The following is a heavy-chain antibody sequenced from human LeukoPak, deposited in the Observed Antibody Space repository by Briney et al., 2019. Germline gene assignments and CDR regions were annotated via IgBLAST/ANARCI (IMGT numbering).Heavy chain of an antibody. CDR2: LNPNSGGT. Sequence: ASVKVSCKASGYTFTGYYMHWVRQAPGQGLEWMGWLNPNSGGTNYAQKFQGRVTMTRDTSISTAYMELSRLRSDDTAVYYCARGAPGNSGYAFDIWGQGTMITVSS. CDR3: ARGAPGNSGYAFDI. CDR1: GYTFTGYY. V-gene: IGHV1-2*02. J-gene: IGHJ3*02. D-gene: IGHD1-7*01.